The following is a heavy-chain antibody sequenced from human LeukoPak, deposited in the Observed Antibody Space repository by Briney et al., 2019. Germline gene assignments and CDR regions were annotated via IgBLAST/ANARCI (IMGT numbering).Heavy chain of an antibody. CDR3: ARGKYTSFDN. J-gene: IGHJ4*02. V-gene: IGHV6-1*01. D-gene: IGHD6-6*01. CDR2: TYYRSKWSF. CDR1: GDSLFTNNVA. Sequence: SQTLSLTCAISGDSLFTNNVAWNWIRQSPSSGLEWLGRTYYRSKWSFDYAVSVKSRITINADTSKNQFSLQLSSVTPEDTAVYYCARGKYTSFDNWVQGTLVTVSS.